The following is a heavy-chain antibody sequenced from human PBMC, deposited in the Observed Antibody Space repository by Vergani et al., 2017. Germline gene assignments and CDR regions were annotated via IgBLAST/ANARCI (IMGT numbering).Heavy chain of an antibody. D-gene: IGHD3-22*01. CDR3: AKDRSYYYDSSGYYGGYFDY. CDR2: ISGSGGST. J-gene: IGHJ4*02. Sequence: EVQLLESGGGLVQPGGSLRLSCAASGFTFSSYAMSWVRQDPGKGLEWVSAISGSGGSTYYADSVKSRFTISRDNSKNTLYLQMNSLRAEDTAVYYCAKDRSYYYDSSGYYGGYFDYWGQGTLVTVSS. V-gene: IGHV3-23*01. CDR1: GFTFSSYA.